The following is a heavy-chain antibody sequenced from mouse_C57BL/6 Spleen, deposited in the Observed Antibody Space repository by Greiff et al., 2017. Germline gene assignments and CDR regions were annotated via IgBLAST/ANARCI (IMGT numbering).Heavy chain of an antibody. D-gene: IGHD3-2*02. V-gene: IGHV1-75*01. Sequence: VKLQESGPELVKPGASVKISCKASGYTFTDYYINWVKQRPGQGLEWIGWIFPGSGSTYYNEKFKGKATLTVDKSSSTAYMLLSSLTSEDSAVYFCARTAQAPIYAMDYWGQGTSVTVSS. J-gene: IGHJ4*01. CDR1: GYTFTDYY. CDR3: ARTAQAPIYAMDY. CDR2: IFPGSGST.